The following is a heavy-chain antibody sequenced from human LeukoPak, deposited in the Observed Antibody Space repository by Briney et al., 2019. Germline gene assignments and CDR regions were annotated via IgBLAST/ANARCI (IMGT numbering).Heavy chain of an antibody. D-gene: IGHD2-2*01. CDR2: IYYSGST. Sequence: SETLSLTCTVSGGSISSSSYYWGWIRQPPGKGLEWIGSIYYSGSTYYNPSLKSRVTISVDTSKNQFSLKLSSVTAADTAVYYCARGGDIVVVPAATQGDAFDIWGQGTMVTVSS. V-gene: IGHV4-39*07. J-gene: IGHJ3*02. CDR3: ARGGDIVVVPAATQGDAFDI. CDR1: GGSISSSSYY.